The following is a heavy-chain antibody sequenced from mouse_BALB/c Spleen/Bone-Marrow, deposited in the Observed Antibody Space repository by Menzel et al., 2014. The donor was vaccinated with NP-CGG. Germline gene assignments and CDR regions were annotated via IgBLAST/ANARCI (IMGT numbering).Heavy chain of an antibody. CDR1: GYTFTEYT. CDR2: FYPGRGRI. V-gene: IGHV1-62-2*01. D-gene: IGHD2-14*01. J-gene: IGHJ4*01. CDR3: ARHEVRYVEDYYASDY. Sequence: VQEVESGAELVKSGASVKLSCKASGYTFTEYTIYWVKQRSGQGLERIGWFYPGRGRIRDNEKFKDKAILTADNSSSTVYLEHRTLTSEDTAVYDCARHEVRYVEDYYASDYWGQGTSVTVSS.